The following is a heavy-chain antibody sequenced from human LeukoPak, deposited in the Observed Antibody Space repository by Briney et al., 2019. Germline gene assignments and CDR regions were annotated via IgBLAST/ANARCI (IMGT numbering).Heavy chain of an antibody. V-gene: IGHV4-61*02. CDR2: IYTSGST. D-gene: IGHD3-9*01. Sequence: PSQTLSLTCTVSGGSISSGSHYWSWIRQPAGKGLEWIGRIYTSGSTNYNPSLKSRVTISVDTSKNQFSLKLSSVTAADTAVYYCARSSIIRYFDWLQEYYFDYWGQGTLVTVSS. CDR3: ARSSIIRYFDWLQEYYFDY. CDR1: GGSISSGSHY. J-gene: IGHJ4*02.